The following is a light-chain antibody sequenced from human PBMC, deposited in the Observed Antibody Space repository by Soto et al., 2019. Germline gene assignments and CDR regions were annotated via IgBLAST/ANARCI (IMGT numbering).Light chain of an antibody. V-gene: IGLV1-51*01. J-gene: IGLJ1*01. Sequence: QSVLTQPPSASSAPGQKVTISCSGSSSNIGGNSVSRYQQLPGTAPKLLIYDDNKRPSGIPDRFSGSKSGTSATLGITGFQTGDEADYYCGSWDSSLSAYVFGTGTKVTVL. CDR3: GSWDSSLSAYV. CDR2: DDN. CDR1: SSNIGGNS.